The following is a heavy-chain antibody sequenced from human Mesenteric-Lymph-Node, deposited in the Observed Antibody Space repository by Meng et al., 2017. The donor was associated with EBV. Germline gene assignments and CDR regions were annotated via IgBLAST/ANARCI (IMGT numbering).Heavy chain of an antibody. J-gene: IGHJ4*02. V-gene: IGHV4-4*02. CDR3: ARDLSGSRNRPFDY. CDR2: IYHSGST. Sequence: VQLQTSGPVLVKPSWTLSLTFAVSAGSITSSNWWSWVRQPPVKGLEWIGEIYHSGSTNYNPSLKSRVTISVDKSKNQFSLKLSSVTAADTAVYYCARDLSGSRNRPFDYWGQGTLVTVSS. D-gene: IGHD3-10*01. CDR1: AGSITSSNW.